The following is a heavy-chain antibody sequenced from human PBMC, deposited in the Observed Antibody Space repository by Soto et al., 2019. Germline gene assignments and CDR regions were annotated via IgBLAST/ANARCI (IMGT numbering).Heavy chain of an antibody. CDR2: IKQHGSEK. J-gene: IGHJ4*02. V-gene: IGHV3-7*01. CDR1: GFTFSSYQ. D-gene: IGHD3-10*01. CDR3: ARVAPYYSGSGSYYFDY. Sequence: HPGGSLRLSCAASGFTFSSYQMNWVRQAPGKGLEWVANIKQHGSEKYYVDSVKGRFTISRDNAKNSLYLQMNSLRAEDTAVYYCARVAPYYSGSGSYYFDYWGQGTLVTVSS.